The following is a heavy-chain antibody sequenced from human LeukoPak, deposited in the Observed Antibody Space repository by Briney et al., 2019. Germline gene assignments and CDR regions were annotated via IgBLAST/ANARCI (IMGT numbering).Heavy chain of an antibody. CDR3: ARAELRFLEWPTGADAFDI. J-gene: IGHJ3*02. CDR2: IIPIFGTA. Sequence: GASVKVSCKASGGTFSSYAISWVRQAPGQGLEWMGGIIPIFGTANYAQKFQGRVTITADKSTSTAYMELSSLRSEDTAVYYCARAELRFLEWPTGADAFDIWGQGTMVTVSS. CDR1: GGTFSSYA. V-gene: IGHV1-69*06. D-gene: IGHD3-3*01.